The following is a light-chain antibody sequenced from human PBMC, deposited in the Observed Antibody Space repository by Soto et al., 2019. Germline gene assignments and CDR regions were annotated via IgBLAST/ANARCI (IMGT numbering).Light chain of an antibody. CDR1: QSISIW. J-gene: IGKJ1*01. CDR3: QHYNDSSWT. CDR2: KTS. V-gene: IGKV1-5*03. Sequence: DIHMTQSPSTLSASVGDRVTITCRASQSISIWLAWYQQKPGKAPNLLIYKTSSLESGGPYRFSGSGSWTEFTLTISRLQPDEVANYYGQHYNDSSWTFGQGTKGDIK.